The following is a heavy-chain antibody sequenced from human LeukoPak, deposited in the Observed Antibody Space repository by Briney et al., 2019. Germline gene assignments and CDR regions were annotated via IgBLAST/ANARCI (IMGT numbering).Heavy chain of an antibody. D-gene: IGHD3-22*01. Sequence: ASVKVSCTGSGYTFFTYSIRWMRQAPGQGLEWMGWISAYNGDTNYAQKFQGRVTLTTDTSTRTASTEMSALRSDVAVVYYYARPLPYYYDSSGRYAFDVWGQGTMVTVSS. V-gene: IGHV1-18*01. CDR2: ISAYNGDT. CDR3: ARPLPYYYDSSGRYAFDV. CDR1: GYTFFTYS. J-gene: IGHJ3*01.